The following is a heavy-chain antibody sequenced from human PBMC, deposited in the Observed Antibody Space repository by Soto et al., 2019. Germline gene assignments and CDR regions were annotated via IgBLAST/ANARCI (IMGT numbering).Heavy chain of an antibody. CDR2: ISSSGSTI. CDR3: TKGSLGAYYYDSSGYRGALDI. CDR1: GFTFTDYY. Sequence: GGSLRLSCVASGFTFTDYYMTWIRQAPGKGLECISYISSSGSTIYYVDSVEGRFTISRDNAKNSLYLQMNSLRAEDTAVYYCTKGSLGAYYYDSSGYRGALDIWGQGTMVTVSS. D-gene: IGHD3-22*01. J-gene: IGHJ3*02. V-gene: IGHV3-11*01.